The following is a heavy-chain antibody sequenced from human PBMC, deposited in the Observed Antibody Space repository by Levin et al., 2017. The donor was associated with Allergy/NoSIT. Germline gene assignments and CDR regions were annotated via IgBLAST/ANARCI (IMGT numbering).Heavy chain of an antibody. V-gene: IGHV4-30-4*01. CDR3: ARVQEAYTNPYFDY. Sequence: SETLSLTCTVSGGSISSGDYYWSWIRQPPGKGLEWIGYIYYTGSTYYNPSLKSRVTISVDTSKNQFSLKLSSVTAADTAVYYCARVQEAYTNPYFDYWGQGTLVAVSS. D-gene: IGHD2-2*02. CDR2: IYYTGST. CDR1: GGSISSGDYY. J-gene: IGHJ4*02.